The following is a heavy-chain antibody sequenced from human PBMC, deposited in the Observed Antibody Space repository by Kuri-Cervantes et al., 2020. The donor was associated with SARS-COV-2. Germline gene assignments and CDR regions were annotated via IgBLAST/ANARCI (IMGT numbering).Heavy chain of an antibody. V-gene: IGHV3-30*18. Sequence: GESLKISCAASGFTFSSYGMHWVRQAPGKGLEWVAVISYDGSNKYYADSVKGRFTISRDNSKNTLYLQMNSLRAEDTAVYYRAKDRIGVFGVEYYYGMDVWGQGTTVTVSS. CDR1: GFTFSSYG. CDR3: AKDRIGVFGVEYYYGMDV. CDR2: ISYDGSNK. D-gene: IGHD3-3*01. J-gene: IGHJ6*02.